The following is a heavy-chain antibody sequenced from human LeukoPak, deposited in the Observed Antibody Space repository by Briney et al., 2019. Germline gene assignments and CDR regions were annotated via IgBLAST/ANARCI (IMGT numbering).Heavy chain of an antibody. D-gene: IGHD2-21*02. CDR1: GGSISGYH. Sequence: PSETLSLTCVVSGGSISGYHWSWIRQPPGKGLEWIGYIYYKGITNYNPSFKSRVTISLDTSKSQFSLNLRSVTAADTAVYYCARLVAVTGTVDYFDPWGQGAVVTVSS. J-gene: IGHJ5*02. V-gene: IGHV4-59*08. CDR2: IYYKGIT. CDR3: ARLVAVTGTVDYFDP.